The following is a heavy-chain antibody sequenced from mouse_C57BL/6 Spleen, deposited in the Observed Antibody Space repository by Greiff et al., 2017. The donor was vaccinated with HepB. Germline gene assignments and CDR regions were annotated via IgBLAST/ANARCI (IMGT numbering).Heavy chain of an antibody. V-gene: IGHV5-6*01. J-gene: IGHJ4*01. Sequence: EVQRVESGGDLVKPGGSLKLSCAASGFTFSSYGMSWVRQTPDKRLEWVATISSGGSYTYYPDSVKGRFTISRDNAKNTLYLQMSSLKSEDTAMYYCARGGYYYGSSPYAMDYWGQGTSVTVSS. CDR1: GFTFSSYG. CDR3: ARGGYYYGSSPYAMDY. CDR2: ISSGGSYT. D-gene: IGHD1-1*01.